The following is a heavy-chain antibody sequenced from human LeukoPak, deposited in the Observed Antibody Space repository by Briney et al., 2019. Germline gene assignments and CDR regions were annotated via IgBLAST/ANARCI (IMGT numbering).Heavy chain of an antibody. CDR1: GFTFSSYS. CDR2: ISSSSSTI. D-gene: IGHD3-22*01. J-gene: IGHJ5*02. CDR3: AREGRDYYDSSGYPNWFDP. Sequence: GGPLRLSCAASGFTFSSYSMNWVRQAPGKGLEWVSYISSSSSTIYYADSVKGRFTISRDNAKNSLYLQMNSLRAEDTAVYYCAREGRDYYDSSGYPNWFDPWGQGTLVTVSS. V-gene: IGHV3-48*04.